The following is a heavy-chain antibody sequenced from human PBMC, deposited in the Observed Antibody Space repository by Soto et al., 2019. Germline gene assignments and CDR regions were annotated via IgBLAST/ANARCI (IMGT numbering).Heavy chain of an antibody. CDR3: ARKKGSGWPDAFDI. Sequence: QVQLVESGGGLVKPGGSLRLSCAASGFTFSDYYMSWIRQAPGKGLDWVSYISNSGSTIYYADSVKGRFTISRDNAKNSLYLQMNSLRADDTAVYYCARKKGSGWPDAFDIWGQGTMVTVSS. V-gene: IGHV3-11*01. CDR1: GFTFSDYY. J-gene: IGHJ3*02. D-gene: IGHD6-19*01. CDR2: ISNSGSTI.